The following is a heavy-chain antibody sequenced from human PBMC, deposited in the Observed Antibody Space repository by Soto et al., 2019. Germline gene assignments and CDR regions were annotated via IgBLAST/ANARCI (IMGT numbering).Heavy chain of an antibody. D-gene: IGHD3-22*01. CDR2: IYYSGST. V-gene: IGHV4-31*03. J-gene: IGHJ4*02. Sequence: SXTRSLTCTVSGGSISSCGSYWIWIRRHPGKGLECIGYIYYSGSTYYNPSLKSRVTISVDTSKNQFSLKLSSVTAADTAVYYCARCHYDSSGYYYPYWGQGTLVTVSS. CDR3: ARCHYDSSGYYYPY. CDR1: GGSISSCGSY.